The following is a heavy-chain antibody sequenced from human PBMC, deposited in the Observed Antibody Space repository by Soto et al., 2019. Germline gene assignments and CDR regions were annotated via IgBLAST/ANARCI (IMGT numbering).Heavy chain of an antibody. Sequence: GGSLRLSCAASGFTFDNYWMSWVRQAPGKGLEWVANIKQDGSEKFYVDSVKGRFTISRDNAKNSLYLQLNSLRAEDTAFYYCAKGGTAFANWGQGTPVTVSS. CDR1: GFTFDNYW. CDR2: IKQDGSEK. V-gene: IGHV3-7*05. CDR3: AKGGTAFAN. D-gene: IGHD1-7*01. J-gene: IGHJ4*02.